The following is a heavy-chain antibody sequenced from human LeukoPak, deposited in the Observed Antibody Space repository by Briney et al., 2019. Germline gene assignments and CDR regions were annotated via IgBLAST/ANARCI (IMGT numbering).Heavy chain of an antibody. CDR1: GDSTSRYY. CDR2: IYYSGST. D-gene: IGHD3-10*01. J-gene: IGHJ6*02. Sequence: SETLSLTCTVSGDSTSRYYWSWIRQPPGEGLEWIGYIYYSGSTNYSPSLKSRVTISGDTSKKQFSLKLSSVTAADTAVYYCARSPLLSYGMDVWGQGTTVTVSS. V-gene: IGHV4-59*01. CDR3: ARSPLLSYGMDV.